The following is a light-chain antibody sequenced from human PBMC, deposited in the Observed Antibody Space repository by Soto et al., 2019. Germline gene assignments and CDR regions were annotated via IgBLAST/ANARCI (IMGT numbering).Light chain of an antibody. CDR3: QQYGSIPWT. J-gene: IGKJ1*01. CDR2: GAS. CDR1: QSVSNNY. Sequence: IVLTQSPGTLSLSPGERATLSCRASQSVSNNYLAWYQQKPGQAPRLLIYGASSRATGIPDRFSGSGSGTDFTLTISRLEPEDFAVYYCQQYGSIPWTFGQGTKVDIK. V-gene: IGKV3-20*01.